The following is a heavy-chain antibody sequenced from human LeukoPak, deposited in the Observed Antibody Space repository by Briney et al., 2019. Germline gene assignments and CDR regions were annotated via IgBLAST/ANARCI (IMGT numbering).Heavy chain of an antibody. D-gene: IGHD5-18*01. CDR3: AREIDTGSYYYYYGMDV. Sequence: ASVKVSCKASGYTFTSNYMHWVRQAPGQGLEWMGIINPSGGSTSYAQKFQGRVTMTRDTSTSTVYMELSSLRSEDTAVYYCAREIDTGSYYYYYGMDVWGQGTTVTVSS. CDR2: INPSGGST. J-gene: IGHJ6*02. CDR1: GYTFTSNY. V-gene: IGHV1-46*01.